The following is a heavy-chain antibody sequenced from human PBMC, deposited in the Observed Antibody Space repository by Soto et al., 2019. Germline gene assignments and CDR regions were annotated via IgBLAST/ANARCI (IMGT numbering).Heavy chain of an antibody. CDR1: GGTFSSYA. CDR3: ARGLGDFWSHGMDV. V-gene: IGHV1-69*13. J-gene: IGHJ6*02. D-gene: IGHD3-3*01. CDR2: IIPIFGTA. Sequence: SVKVSCKASGGTFSSYAISWVRQAPGQVLEWMGVIIPIFGTANYAQKFQGRVTITADESTSTAYMELSSLRSEDTAVYYCARGLGDFWSHGMDVRGQGPTVTVSS.